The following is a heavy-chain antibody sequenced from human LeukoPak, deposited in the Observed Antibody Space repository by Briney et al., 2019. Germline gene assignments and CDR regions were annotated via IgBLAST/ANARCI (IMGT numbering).Heavy chain of an antibody. Sequence: PSETLSLSCTVSGGSISSSTYYWAWIRQSPGKGLEWIGSITYSGSTYYNPSLESRVTISVDTSKNQFSLRLISVTAVDTAVYYCARQGVGATDCWGQGTLVTVSS. J-gene: IGHJ4*02. D-gene: IGHD1-26*01. CDR1: GGSISSSTYY. V-gene: IGHV4-39*01. CDR2: ITYSGST. CDR3: ARQGVGATDC.